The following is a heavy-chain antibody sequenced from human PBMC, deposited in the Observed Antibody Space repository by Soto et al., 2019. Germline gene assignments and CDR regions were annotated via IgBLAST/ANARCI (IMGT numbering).Heavy chain of an antibody. J-gene: IGHJ4*02. V-gene: IGHV1-69*01. CDR1: GGTFSNYA. D-gene: IGHD3-22*01. Sequence: QVQLVQSGAEVRKPGSSVKVSCKTSGGTFSNYAISWVRQAPGQGLEWMGGIIPIFGTAYYAQKFQGRVTLTAAGSTSTAYLEVSSLRSEDTAVYYCARGGTYYYESSGSHYDIAYWGQGTLVTVSS. CDR2: IIPIFGTA. CDR3: ARGGTYYYESSGSHYDIAY.